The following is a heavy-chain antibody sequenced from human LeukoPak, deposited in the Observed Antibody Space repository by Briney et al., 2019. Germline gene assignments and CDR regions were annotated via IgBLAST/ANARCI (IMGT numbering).Heavy chain of an antibody. J-gene: IGHJ4*02. CDR3: AKDSYYGSL. CDR1: GFTFSSYA. CDR2: ISGSGSNT. Sequence: GGSLRLSCAASGFTFSSYAMSWVRQAPGKGLEWVSDISGSGSNTYYADSVKGRFTISRDNSKNTLYLQMNSLRAEDTAVYYCAKDSYYGSLWGQGTLVTVSS. D-gene: IGHD3-10*01. V-gene: IGHV3-23*01.